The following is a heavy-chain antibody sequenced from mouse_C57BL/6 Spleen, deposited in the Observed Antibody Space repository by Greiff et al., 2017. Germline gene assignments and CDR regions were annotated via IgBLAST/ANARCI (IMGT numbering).Heavy chain of an antibody. V-gene: IGHV1-50*01. D-gene: IGHD2-4*01. Sequence: VQLQQPGAELVKPGASVKLSCKASGYTFTSYWMQWVKQRPGQGLEWIGEIDPSDSYTNYNQKFKGKATLTVDTSSSTAYMQLSSLTSEDSAVYYCARYYYDYGLGYWGQGTSVTVSS. CDR1: GYTFTSYW. CDR2: IDPSDSYT. CDR3: ARYYYDYGLGY. J-gene: IGHJ4*01.